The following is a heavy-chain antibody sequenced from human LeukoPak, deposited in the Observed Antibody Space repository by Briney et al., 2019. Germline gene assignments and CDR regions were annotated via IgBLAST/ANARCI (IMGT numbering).Heavy chain of an antibody. V-gene: IGHV4-4*07. CDR3: ARELDGIAVAGTGRYYYYYMDV. Sequence: KSSETLSLTCTVSGGSISSYYWSWIRQPAGKGLEWIGRIYTSGSTNYNPSLKSRVTISVDKSKNQFSLKLSSVTAADTAVYYCARELDGIAVAGTGRYYYYYMDVWGKGTTVTVSS. CDR1: GGSISSYY. J-gene: IGHJ6*03. CDR2: IYTSGST. D-gene: IGHD6-19*01.